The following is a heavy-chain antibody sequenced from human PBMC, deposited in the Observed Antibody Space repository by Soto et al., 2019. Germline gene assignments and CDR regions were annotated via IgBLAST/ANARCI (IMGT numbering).Heavy chain of an antibody. D-gene: IGHD4-17*01. CDR2: ISGSGGST. J-gene: IGHJ4*02. CDR3: AKDPLGDYSYFDY. CDR1: GFTFSSYA. V-gene: IGHV3-23*01. Sequence: EVQLLESGGVLVQPGGSLRLSCAASGFTFSSYAMSWVRQAPGKGLEWVSAISGSGGSTYYADSVKGRFTISRDNSKNTLYLQMNSLRAEDTAVYYGAKDPLGDYSYFDYWGQGNLVPVSS.